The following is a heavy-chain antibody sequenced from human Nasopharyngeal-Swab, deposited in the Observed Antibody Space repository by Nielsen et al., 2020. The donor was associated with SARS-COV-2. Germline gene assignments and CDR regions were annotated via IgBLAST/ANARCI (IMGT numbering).Heavy chain of an antibody. CDR1: GGSISSSSYY. J-gene: IGHJ5*02. Sequence: SETLSLTCTVSGGSISSSSYYWGWIRQPPGKGLEWIGSIYYSGSTYYNPSLKSRVTISVDTSKNQFSLKLGSVTAADTAVYYCARGASEVVVIVWFDPWGQGTLVTVSS. CDR3: ARGASEVVVIVWFDP. V-gene: IGHV4-39*07. CDR2: IYYSGST. D-gene: IGHD3-22*01.